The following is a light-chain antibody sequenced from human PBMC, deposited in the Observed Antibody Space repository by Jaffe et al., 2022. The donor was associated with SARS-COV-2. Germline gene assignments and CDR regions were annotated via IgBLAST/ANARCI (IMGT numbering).Light chain of an antibody. CDR3: NSRDTSGYHHVV. J-gene: IGLJ2*01. CDR2: GKN. V-gene: IGLV3-19*01. Sequence: SSELTQDPAVSVALGQTVRITCQGDSLRTYFATWYQQKPGQAPVLVFYGKNNRPSGIPDRFSGSTSGNTASLTITGAQAEDEADYYCNSRDTSGYHHVVFGGGTNLTVL. CDR1: SLRTYF.